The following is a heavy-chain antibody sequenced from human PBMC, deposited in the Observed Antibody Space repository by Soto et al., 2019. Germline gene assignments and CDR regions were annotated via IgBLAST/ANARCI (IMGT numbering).Heavy chain of an antibody. Sequence: QVQLVQSGAEVKKPGASVKISCEASGYTSTGYVMHWVRQAPGQRPEWMGWISTGTGNTRSSQRFQGRVTFTGDASASTFYMGLSSLTFEDTAVYYCAREGINAGIRPWGDAFDIWGQGTMVTVYS. J-gene: IGHJ3*02. CDR2: ISTGTGNT. V-gene: IGHV1-3*04. CDR3: AREGINAGIRPWGDAFDI. D-gene: IGHD3-10*01. CDR1: GYTSTGYV.